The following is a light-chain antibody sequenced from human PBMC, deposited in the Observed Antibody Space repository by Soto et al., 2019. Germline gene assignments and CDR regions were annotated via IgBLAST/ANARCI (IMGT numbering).Light chain of an antibody. V-gene: IGKV1-27*01. CDR2: AGS. CDR3: QKNNSAPWT. CDR1: QVIDNY. Sequence: DIEMTQSPSSLSASVGDRVTITCRASQVIDNYLAWYQQQPGKVPRLLIYAGSVLQSGDPPRLTGSGSGTDFTLTISSLQSEDVSSYFCQKNNSAPWTFGQGTKVEIK. J-gene: IGKJ1*01.